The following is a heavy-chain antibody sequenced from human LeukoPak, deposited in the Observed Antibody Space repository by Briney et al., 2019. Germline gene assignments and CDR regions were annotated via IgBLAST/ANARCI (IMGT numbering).Heavy chain of an antibody. J-gene: IGHJ4*02. V-gene: IGHV3-30*18. CDR2: TSYDGSNK. D-gene: IGHD5/OR15-5a*01. CDR3: AKDLSTYFDY. CDR1: GVTFSSYG. Sequence: GRSLRLSCAASGVTFSSYGMHWVRQAPGKGLEWVAVTSYDGSNKYYADSVKGRFTISRDNSKNTLYLQMNSLRAEDTAVYYCAKDLSTYFDYWGQGTLVTVSS.